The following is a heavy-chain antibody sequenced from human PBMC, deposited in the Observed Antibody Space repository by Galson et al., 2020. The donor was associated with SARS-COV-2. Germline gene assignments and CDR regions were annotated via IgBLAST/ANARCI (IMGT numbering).Heavy chain of an antibody. Sequence: GESLKISCAASGFTFSSYGMHWVRQAPGKGLEWVAVISYDGSNKYYADSVKGRFTISRDNSKNTLYLQMNSLRAEDTAVYYCTTDWAPGGTAGRVPVDYWGQGTLVTVSS. V-gene: IGHV3-30*03. CDR3: TTDWAPGGTAGRVPVDY. D-gene: IGHD6-13*01. CDR2: ISYDGSNK. J-gene: IGHJ4*02. CDR1: GFTFSSYG.